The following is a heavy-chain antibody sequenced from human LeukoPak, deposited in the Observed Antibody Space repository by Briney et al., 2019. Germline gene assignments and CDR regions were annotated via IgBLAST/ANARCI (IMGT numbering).Heavy chain of an antibody. CDR3: AKDGENYYGSGSYLAYYYMDV. Sequence: GGSLRLSCAASEFTFSTYAMHWVRQAPGKGLEWVAFIRYDGSNKYYADSVKGRFTISRDNSKNTLYLQMNSLRAEDTAVYYCAKDGENYYGSGSYLAYYYMDVWGKGTTVTISS. D-gene: IGHD3-10*01. CDR2: IRYDGSNK. CDR1: EFTFSTYA. V-gene: IGHV3-30*02. J-gene: IGHJ6*03.